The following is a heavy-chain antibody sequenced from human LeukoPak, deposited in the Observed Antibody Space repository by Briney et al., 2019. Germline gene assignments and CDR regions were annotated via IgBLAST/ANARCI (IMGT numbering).Heavy chain of an antibody. CDR1: GFTLSSYG. V-gene: IGHV3-30*18. CDR3: AKDRETTVTTPSDY. CDR2: ISYDGSNK. J-gene: IGHJ4*02. Sequence: PGRSLRLSCAASGFTLSSYGMHWVRQAPGKGLEWVAVISYDGSNKYYADSVKGRFTISRDNSKNTLYLQMNSLRAEDTAVYYCAKDRETTVTTPSDYWGQGTLVTVSS. D-gene: IGHD4-17*01.